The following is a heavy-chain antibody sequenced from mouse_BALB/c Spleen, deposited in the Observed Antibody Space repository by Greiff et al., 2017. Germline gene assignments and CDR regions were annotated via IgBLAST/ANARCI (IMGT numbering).Heavy chain of an antibody. CDR2: INPGSGGT. V-gene: IGHV1-54*01. Sequence: VQLQQSGAELVRPGTSVKVSCKASGYAFTNYLIEWVKQRPGQGLEWIGVINPGSGGTNYNEKFKGKATLTADKSSSTAYMQLSSLTSDDSAVYFCARWGGNSPFAYWGQGTLVSVSA. CDR1: GYAFTNYL. CDR3: ARWGGNSPFAY. D-gene: IGHD1-3*01. J-gene: IGHJ3*01.